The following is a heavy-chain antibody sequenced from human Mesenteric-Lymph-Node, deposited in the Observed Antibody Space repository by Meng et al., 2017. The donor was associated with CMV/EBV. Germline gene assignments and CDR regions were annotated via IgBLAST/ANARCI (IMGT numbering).Heavy chain of an antibody. Sequence: GESLKISCAASGFTFSDYYMSWIRQAPGKGLEWLSYITGSGTTIHYADSVKGRFTISRDNAKKSLYLQMNSLTAEDTAVYHCARDHFIGTTYYYYYGMDVWGQGTTVTVSS. J-gene: IGHJ6*02. CDR3: ARDHFIGTTYYYYYGMDV. D-gene: IGHD1-7*01. CDR1: GFTFSDYY. V-gene: IGHV3-11*01. CDR2: ITGSGTTI.